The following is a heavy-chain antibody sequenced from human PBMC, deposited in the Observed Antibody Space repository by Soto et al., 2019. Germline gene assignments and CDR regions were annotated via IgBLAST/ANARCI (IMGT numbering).Heavy chain of an antibody. V-gene: IGHV3-66*01. J-gene: IGHJ4*02. CDR3: AAYSHKGY. CDR1: GFTVSNNY. CDR2: IYSGGST. Sequence: EEQLVESGGDLVQPGGSLRLSCAASGFTVSNNYMSWVRQAPGKGLEWVSLIYSGGSTYYADSVKCRFTISRASSKNTLYLQKNSLRAEDTAMYYCAAYSHKGYWGQGTLVTVSS. D-gene: IGHD3-16*01.